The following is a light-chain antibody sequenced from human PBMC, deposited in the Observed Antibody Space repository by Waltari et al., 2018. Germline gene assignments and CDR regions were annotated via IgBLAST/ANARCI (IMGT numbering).Light chain of an antibody. Sequence: DIQMTQSPSTLSASVGDTVIISCRASQSITNSLAWYQQKPGKAPDVLIYGASNLESGVPSRFSGSGSGTEFTLTISSLQPDDFATYYCQQYKSYKTFGQGTRVEIK. CDR1: QSITNS. J-gene: IGKJ1*01. CDR3: QQYKSYKT. V-gene: IGKV1-5*03. CDR2: GAS.